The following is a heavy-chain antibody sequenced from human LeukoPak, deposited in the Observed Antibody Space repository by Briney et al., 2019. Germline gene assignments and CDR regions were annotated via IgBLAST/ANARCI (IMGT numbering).Heavy chain of an antibody. Sequence: AGGSLRLSCAASGFTFSSYWMHWVRQAPGKGLVWVSRINSDGSSTSYADSVKGRFTISRDNAKNTLYLQMNSLRAEDTAVYYCARDASHSNYVYYYYGMAVWGQGTTVTVSS. CDR3: ARDASHSNYVYYYYGMAV. D-gene: IGHD4-11*01. CDR1: GFTFSSYW. CDR2: INSDGSST. V-gene: IGHV3-74*01. J-gene: IGHJ6*02.